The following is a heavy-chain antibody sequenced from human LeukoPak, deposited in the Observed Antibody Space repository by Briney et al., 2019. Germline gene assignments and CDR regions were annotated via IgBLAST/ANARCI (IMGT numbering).Heavy chain of an antibody. CDR3: AELGITMIGGV. Sequence: GGSLRLSCEGSGFSFSSYWMTWVRQSPGKGPEGVANIKQDESETYTVDSVKGRFTISRDNAKNSVYLHMNSLRAEDTAVYYCAELGITMIGGVWGKGTTVTISS. V-gene: IGHV3-7*01. CDR2: IKQDESET. D-gene: IGHD3-10*02. CDR1: GFSFSSYW. J-gene: IGHJ6*04.